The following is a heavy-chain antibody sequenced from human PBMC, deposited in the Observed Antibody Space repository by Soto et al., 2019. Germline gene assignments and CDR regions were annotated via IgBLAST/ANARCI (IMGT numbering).Heavy chain of an antibody. Sequence: PSETLSLTCTVSGGSISSGDYFWSWIRQPPGKGLEWIGYIYYSGSTYYDPSLKSRVTISVDTSKNQFSLKLSSVTAADTALHYCARGPTYQTYNENRSAHQFDYWGQGTLVTVSS. CDR1: GGSISSGDYF. D-gene: IGHD3-3*01. V-gene: IGHV4-30-4*01. J-gene: IGHJ4*02. CDR2: IYYSGST. CDR3: ARGPTYQTYNENRSAHQFDY.